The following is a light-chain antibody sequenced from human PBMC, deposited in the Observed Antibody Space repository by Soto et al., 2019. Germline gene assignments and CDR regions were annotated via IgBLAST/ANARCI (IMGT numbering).Light chain of an antibody. Sequence: EIVLTQSPGTLSLSPGEGATLSCRASQSVSNIYLAWYQQKPGQAPRLLMYGTSNRATGIPDRFIGSGSGTDFTLPISNLEPEDFAVYYCQQFGRSPRTFGQGTKVEIK. J-gene: IGKJ1*01. CDR1: QSVSNIY. CDR2: GTS. CDR3: QQFGRSPRT. V-gene: IGKV3-20*01.